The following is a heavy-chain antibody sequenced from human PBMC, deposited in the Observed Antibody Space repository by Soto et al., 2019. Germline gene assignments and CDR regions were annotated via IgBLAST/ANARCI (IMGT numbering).Heavy chain of an antibody. CDR1: GGSISSYY. Sequence: QVQLQESGPGLVKPSETLSLTCTVSGGSISSYYWSWIRQPPGKGLEWIGYIYYSGSTNYNPSLKSRVHISVDTSKNQFSLKLSSVTAADTAVYYCARDRLLWFGEYIDWGQGTLVTVSS. V-gene: IGHV4-59*01. J-gene: IGHJ4*02. CDR3: ARDRLLWFGEYID. D-gene: IGHD3-10*01. CDR2: IYYSGST.